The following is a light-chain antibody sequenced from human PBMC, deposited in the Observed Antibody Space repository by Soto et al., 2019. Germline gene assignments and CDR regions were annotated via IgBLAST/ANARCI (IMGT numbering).Light chain of an antibody. V-gene: IGKV3-20*01. J-gene: IGKJ1*01. CDR1: QSVRSDY. Sequence: EIVLTQSPGTLSLSPGERATLSCRASQSVRSDYLAWYQQKPGQAPRLHIYGASTRATGIPDRFTGSGSVTDFALTISRLEPEDFAVYYCQQYGSSPRMFGQGTKVEIK. CDR2: GAS. CDR3: QQYGSSPRM.